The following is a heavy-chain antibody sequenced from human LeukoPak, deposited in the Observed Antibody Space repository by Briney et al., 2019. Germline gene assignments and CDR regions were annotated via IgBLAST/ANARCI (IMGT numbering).Heavy chain of an antibody. CDR3: AKDRAVGAPRFMDV. Sequence: GGSLRLSCAASGFTFTNFAMSWVRQPPGKGLQWVSTSSGNGNSLYYADSVNGRFTISRDNSKNTLYLQMNSLRTEDTAVYYCAKDRAVGAPRFMDVWGKGTRVIVSS. CDR1: GFTFTNFA. CDR2: SSGNGNSL. J-gene: IGHJ6*03. V-gene: IGHV3-23*01. D-gene: IGHD1-26*01.